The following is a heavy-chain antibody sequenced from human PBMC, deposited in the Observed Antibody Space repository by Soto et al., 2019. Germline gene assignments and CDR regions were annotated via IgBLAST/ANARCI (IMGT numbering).Heavy chain of an antibody. CDR2: INHSGST. CDR3: ARNGWDIVVVPAATYYYYYYMDV. Sequence: QVQLQQWGAGLLKPSETLSLTCAVYGGSFSGYYCSWIRQPPGKGLEWIGEINHSGSTNYNPSLKRRVTISVDTSKNQFSLKLSSVTAADTAVYYCARNGWDIVVVPAATYYYYYYMDVWGKGTTVTVSS. J-gene: IGHJ6*03. D-gene: IGHD2-2*01. CDR1: GGSFSGYY. V-gene: IGHV4-34*01.